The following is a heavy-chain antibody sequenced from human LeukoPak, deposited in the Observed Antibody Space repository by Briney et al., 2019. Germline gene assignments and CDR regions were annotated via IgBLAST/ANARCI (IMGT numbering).Heavy chain of an antibody. CDR1: GGTFSSYA. D-gene: IGHD5-12*01. V-gene: IGHV1-18*01. Sequence: GASVKVSCKAYGGTFSSYAISWVRQAPGQGLEWMGWISAYNGNTNYAQKLQGRVTMTTDTSTSTAYMELRSLRSDDTAVYYCARDRSGYEGGDYWGQGTLVTVSS. CDR2: ISAYNGNT. J-gene: IGHJ4*02. CDR3: ARDRSGYEGGDY.